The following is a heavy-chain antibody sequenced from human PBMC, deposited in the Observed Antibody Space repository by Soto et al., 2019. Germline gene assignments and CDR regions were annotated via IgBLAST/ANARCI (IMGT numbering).Heavy chain of an antibody. CDR2: IVPLFGTA. V-gene: IGHV1-69*12. J-gene: IGHJ5*02. D-gene: IGHD3-3*01. Sequence: QVQLVQSGAEVKEPGSSVNVSCKTSGGTFGNTAVTWVRQVPGQGLEWIGGIVPLFGTANYAQKFRGRVMITADESTSTAYMDRSSLRSDATAIYSCARDGDQGYSFWSGPLGGGRFDPWGQGTLVTVSS. CDR3: ARDGDQGYSFWSGPLGGGRFDP. CDR1: GGTFGNTA.